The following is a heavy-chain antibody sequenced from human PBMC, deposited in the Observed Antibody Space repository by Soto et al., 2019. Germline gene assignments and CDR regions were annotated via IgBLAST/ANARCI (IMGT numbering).Heavy chain of an antibody. CDR3: ARDKGRSSGSYFDY. V-gene: IGHV3-33*01. Sequence: QVQLVESGGGVVQPGRSLRLSCTASGFSFSNYGMHWVRQAPVKGLEWVALIWYDGSNEYYADSVKGRFTISRDNSKNSLHLQMNSLRAEDTAVYYCARDKGRSSGSYFDYWGQGTLVTVSS. J-gene: IGHJ4*02. CDR2: IWYDGSNE. CDR1: GFSFSNYG. D-gene: IGHD3-22*01.